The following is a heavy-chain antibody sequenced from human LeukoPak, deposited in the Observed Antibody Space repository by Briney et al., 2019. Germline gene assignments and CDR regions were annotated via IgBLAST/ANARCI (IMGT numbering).Heavy chain of an antibody. CDR2: ISYDGSNK. V-gene: IGHV3-30-3*01. Sequence: GGSLRLSCAASGFTFSSYAMHWVRQAPGKGLEWVAVISYDGSNKYCADSVKGRFTISRDNSKNTLYLQMSGLRAEDTAIHYCAKGTGDTAYYFDFWGQGVLVTVSS. D-gene: IGHD7-27*01. CDR1: GFTFSSYA. CDR3: AKGTGDTAYYFDF. J-gene: IGHJ4*02.